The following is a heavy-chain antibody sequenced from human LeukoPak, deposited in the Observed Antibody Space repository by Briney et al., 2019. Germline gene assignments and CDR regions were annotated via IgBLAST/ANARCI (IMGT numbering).Heavy chain of an antibody. CDR1: GFSFSSHG. V-gene: IGHV3-30*18. CDR3: AKDMRAKSWDYDFWSGYLYYYYGMDV. Sequence: GGSLRLSCAASGFSFSSHGMHWVRQAPGKGLEWVAVISHDGNTKYYADSVKGRFTISRDNSKNTLYLQMNSLRAEDTAVYYCAKDMRAKSWDYDFWSGYLYYYYGMDVWGQGTTVTVSS. D-gene: IGHD3-3*01. CDR2: ISHDGNTK. J-gene: IGHJ6*02.